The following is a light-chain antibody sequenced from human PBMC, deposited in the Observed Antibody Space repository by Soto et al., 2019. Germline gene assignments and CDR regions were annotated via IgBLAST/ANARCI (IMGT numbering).Light chain of an antibody. Sequence: DIQMTQSPSNLSASVGDRVTITCRASQSINNWLAWYQQKPGKAPKLFIFKASTLEIGVPSRFSGSGSGTEFTLSISSLQPDDFATYFCQQYESFPRTFGQGTKVEMK. CDR2: KAS. CDR3: QQYESFPRT. V-gene: IGKV1-5*03. CDR1: QSINNW. J-gene: IGKJ1*01.